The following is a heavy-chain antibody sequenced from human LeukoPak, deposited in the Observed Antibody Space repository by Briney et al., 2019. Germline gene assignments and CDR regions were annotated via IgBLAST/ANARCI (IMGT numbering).Heavy chain of an antibody. CDR3: ARVGYDSKRYYYYFYMDV. CDR2: ISAYNGNT. J-gene: IGHJ6*03. V-gene: IGHV1-18*01. CDR1: GYTFTSYG. D-gene: IGHD5-12*01. Sequence: GASVKVSCKASGYTFTSYGISWVRQAPGQGLEWMGWISAYNGNTNYAQKLQGRVTMTTDTATSTAYMELRSLRSDDTAVYFCARVGYDSKRYYYYFYMDVWGKGTTVTISS.